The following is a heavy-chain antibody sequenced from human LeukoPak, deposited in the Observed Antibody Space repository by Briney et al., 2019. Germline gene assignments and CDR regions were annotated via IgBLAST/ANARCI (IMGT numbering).Heavy chain of an antibody. CDR3: AKDATASPYFHWFDN. CDR2: ISSGDRT. V-gene: IGHV3-23*01. CDR1: GFTFSSYA. Sequence: GGSLRLSCAASGFTFSSYAMNWVRQAPGKGLEWVAGISSGDRTFHAESVKGRFTISRDKSKDTLYLQMTSLRPEDTAVYYCAKDATASPYFHWFDNWGQGTQVIVSS. J-gene: IGHJ4*02. D-gene: IGHD3-9*01.